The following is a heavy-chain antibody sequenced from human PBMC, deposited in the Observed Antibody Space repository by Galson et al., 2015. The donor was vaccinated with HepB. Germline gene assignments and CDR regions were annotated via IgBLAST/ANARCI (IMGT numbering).Heavy chain of an antibody. J-gene: IGHJ6*03. V-gene: IGHV1-69*13. Sequence: SVKVSCKASGGTFNTYAISWVRQAPGQGLELLGGIFPKFDTANYAQKFQGRVTITADESTTTAYMELSSLTSDDTAVYYCARGEAYSAYGSYLYMYMDVWGRGTTVTVS. CDR2: IFPKFDTA. D-gene: IGHD5-12*01. CDR3: ARGEAYSAYGSYLYMYMDV. CDR1: GGTFNTYA.